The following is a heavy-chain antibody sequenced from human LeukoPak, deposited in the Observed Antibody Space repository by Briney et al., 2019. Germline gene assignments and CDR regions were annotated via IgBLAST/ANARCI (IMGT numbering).Heavy chain of an antibody. D-gene: IGHD3-10*01. CDR1: GFTVSGNY. Sequence: GGSLRLSCAVSGFTVSGNYMNWVRQAPGKGLEWVSSISSSSSYIYYADSVKGRFTISRDNAKNSLYLQMNSLRAEDTAVYYCARSELGYNYHYMDVWGKGTTVTISS. CDR3: ARSELGYNYHYMDV. J-gene: IGHJ6*03. V-gene: IGHV3-21*01. CDR2: ISSSSSYI.